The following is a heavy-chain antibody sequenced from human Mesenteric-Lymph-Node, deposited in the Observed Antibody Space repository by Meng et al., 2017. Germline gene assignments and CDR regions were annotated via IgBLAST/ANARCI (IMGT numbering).Heavy chain of an antibody. CDR1: GDSVSTNRAA. CDR3: ARDPAAFDF. J-gene: IGHJ4*02. V-gene: IGHV6-1*01. CDR2: TDYKSKWYN. D-gene: IGHD6-25*01. Sequence: QAGPGPAKPPPPPSLTCAISGDSVSTNRAAWNWLRQSPSGGLEWLGRTDYKSKWYNDYAESMKSLITINPDTSKNQFSLQLNSMTPEDTAVYYCARDPAAFDFWGQGILVTVSS.